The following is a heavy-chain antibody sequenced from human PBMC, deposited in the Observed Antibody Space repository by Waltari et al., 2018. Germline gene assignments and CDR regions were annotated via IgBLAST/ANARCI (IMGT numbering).Heavy chain of an antibody. D-gene: IGHD5-18*01. CDR1: GFTFSSSW. CDR2: ISSNENTT. J-gene: IGHJ4*02. CDR3: ARVEYSYGPYCFDS. Sequence: EVQLVESGGGLVQPGGSLRISCEASGFTFSSSWMHWVRQAPGKGLVWVSRISSNENTTTYADSVKGRFTISRDNAKNTLYLQMNSLRAEDTAVYYCARVEYSYGPYCFDSWGQGTPVTVSS. V-gene: IGHV3-74*01.